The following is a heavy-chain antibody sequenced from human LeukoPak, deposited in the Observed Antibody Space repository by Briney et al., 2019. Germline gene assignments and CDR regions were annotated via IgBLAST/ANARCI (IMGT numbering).Heavy chain of an antibody. CDR3: AKDSLSSGWGSRWYMDV. J-gene: IGHJ6*03. D-gene: IGHD6-19*01. CDR1: GFTFSSYA. Sequence: GGSLRLSCAASGFTFSSYAMSWVRQAPGKGLEWVSAISGSGGSTYYADSVKGRFTISRDNSKNTLYLQMNSLRAEDTAVYYCAKDSLSSGWGSRWYMDVWGKGTTVTISS. CDR2: ISGSGGST. V-gene: IGHV3-23*01.